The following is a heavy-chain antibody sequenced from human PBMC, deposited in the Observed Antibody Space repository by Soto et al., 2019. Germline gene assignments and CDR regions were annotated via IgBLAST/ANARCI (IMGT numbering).Heavy chain of an antibody. CDR3: ARDLGLERWLQSPFDY. V-gene: IGHV1-69*01. D-gene: IGHD5-12*01. CDR2: IIPIFGTA. Sequence: QVQLVQSGAEVKKPGSSVKVSCKASGGTFSSYAIRWVRQAPGQGLEWMGGIIPIFGTANYAQKFQGRVTITADESTSTAYMELSSLRSEDRAVYYCARDLGLERWLQSPFDYWGQGTLVTVSS. CDR1: GGTFSSYA. J-gene: IGHJ4*02.